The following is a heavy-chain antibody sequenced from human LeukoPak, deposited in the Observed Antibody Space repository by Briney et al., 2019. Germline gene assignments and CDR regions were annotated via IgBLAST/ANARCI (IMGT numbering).Heavy chain of an antibody. CDR2: ISSSSSYI. J-gene: IGHJ4*02. V-gene: IGHV3-21*01. CDR1: GFTFSCYS. D-gene: IGHD1/OR15-1a*01. Sequence: GGSLRLSCAASGFTFSCYSMNWVRQAPGKGLEWVSSISSSSSYIYYADSVKGRFTISRDNAKNSLYLQMNSLRAEDTAVYYCASSNNPYDDYWGQGTLVTVSS. CDR3: ASSNNPYDDY.